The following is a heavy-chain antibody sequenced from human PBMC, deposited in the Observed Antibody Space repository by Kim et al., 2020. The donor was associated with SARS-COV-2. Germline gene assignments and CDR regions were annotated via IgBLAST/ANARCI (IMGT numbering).Heavy chain of an antibody. D-gene: IGHD2-15*01. CDR1: GYTFTSYD. CDR3: ARGDRYCSGSSCYNY. Sequence: ASVKVSCKASGYTFTSYDINWVRQPAGQGPEWMGWMNPNSANTGYAQKFQGRVTLTRDTSINTAYMELSSLRSEDRAVYYCARGDRYCSGSSCYNYWGQGTLVTVSS. V-gene: IGHV1-8*01. J-gene: IGHJ4*02. CDR2: MNPNSANT.